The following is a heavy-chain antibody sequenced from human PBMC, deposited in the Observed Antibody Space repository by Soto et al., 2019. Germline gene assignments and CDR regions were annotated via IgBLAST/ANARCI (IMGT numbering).Heavy chain of an antibody. CDR3: ARGPGGYDFWRSPPYMEV. CDR1: GFTFSSHG. V-gene: IGHV3-33*01. J-gene: IGHJ6*03. D-gene: IGHD3-3*01. CDR2: IWYDGSNK. Sequence: GGSLRLSCAASGFTFSSHGMHWVRQAPGKGLEWVAVIWYDGSNKYYADSVKGRFTISRDNSKNTLYLQMNSLRAGDTAVYYCARGPGGYDFWRSPPYMEVWGKGSRVSVSS.